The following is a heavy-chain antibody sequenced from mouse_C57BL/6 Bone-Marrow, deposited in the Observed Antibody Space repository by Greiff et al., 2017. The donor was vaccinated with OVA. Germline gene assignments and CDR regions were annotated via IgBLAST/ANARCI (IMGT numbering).Heavy chain of an antibody. J-gene: IGHJ3*01. CDR3: ARGPTVEAY. D-gene: IGHD1-1*01. CDR2: IDPNSGGT. Sequence: QQPGRGLEWIGRIDPNSGGTKYNEKFKSKATLTVDKPSSTAYMQLSSLTSEDSAVYYCARGPTVEAYWGQGTLVTVSA. V-gene: IGHV1-62-3*01.